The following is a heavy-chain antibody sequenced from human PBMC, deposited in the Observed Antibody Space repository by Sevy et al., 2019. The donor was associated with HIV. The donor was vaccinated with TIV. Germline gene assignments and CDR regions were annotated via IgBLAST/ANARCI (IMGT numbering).Heavy chain of an antibody. J-gene: IGHJ4*02. CDR1: GGSISSGGYY. D-gene: IGHD3-9*01. CDR2: IYYSGST. Sequence: SETLSLTCTVSGGSISSGGYYWSWIRQHPGKGLEWIGYIYYSGSTYYNPSLKSRVTISVDTSKNQFSLKLSSVTAADTAVYYCARGGDILTGYYYYFYYWGQGTLVTVSS. V-gene: IGHV4-31*03. CDR3: ARGGDILTGYYYYFYY.